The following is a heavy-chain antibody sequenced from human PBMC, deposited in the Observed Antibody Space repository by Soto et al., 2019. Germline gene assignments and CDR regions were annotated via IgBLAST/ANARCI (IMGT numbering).Heavy chain of an antibody. CDR1: GFSFSAYY. D-gene: IGHD3-16*01. V-gene: IGHV3-72*01. J-gene: IGHJ4*02. Sequence: EVQLVESGGDLVQPGGSLRLSCAASGFSFSAYYMDWVRQAPGKGLEWVGLIRNKAESYTTEYAASVRGRFTISRDDSKNLVFLQMNSLTTEDTAVYYCYDWGHTNLDCWGRGTLVSVSS. CDR2: IRNKAESYTT. CDR3: YDWGHTNLDC.